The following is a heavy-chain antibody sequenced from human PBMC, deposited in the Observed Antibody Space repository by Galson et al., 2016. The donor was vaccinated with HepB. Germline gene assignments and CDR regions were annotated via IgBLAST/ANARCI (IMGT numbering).Heavy chain of an antibody. V-gene: IGHV1-3*01. CDR2: INAANGHT. D-gene: IGHD3-9*01. CDR3: AREVEYYDILTGYYPEYYFDS. J-gene: IGHJ4*02. Sequence: SCKASGYTFSTYAMNWVRQAPGQRLEWMGWINAANGHTKYSQNFQDRVTITRDTSAITVYMELSSLRFEDTAIYFCAREVEYYDILTGYYPEYYFDSWGQGTLVTVSS. CDR1: GYTFSTYA.